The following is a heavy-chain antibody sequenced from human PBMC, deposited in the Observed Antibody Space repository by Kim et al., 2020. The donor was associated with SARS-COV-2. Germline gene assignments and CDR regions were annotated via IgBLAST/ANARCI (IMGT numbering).Heavy chain of an antibody. Sequence: GESLKISCKGSGYSFTSYWIGWVRQMPGKGLEWMGIIYPGDSDTRYSPSFQGQVTISADKSISTAYLQWSSLKASDTAMYYCARLPPQAGYSSSLRPTEGFDYWGQGTLVTVSS. D-gene: IGHD6-13*01. J-gene: IGHJ4*02. V-gene: IGHV5-51*01. CDR2: IYPGDSDT. CDR3: ARLPPQAGYSSSLRPTEGFDY. CDR1: GYSFTSYW.